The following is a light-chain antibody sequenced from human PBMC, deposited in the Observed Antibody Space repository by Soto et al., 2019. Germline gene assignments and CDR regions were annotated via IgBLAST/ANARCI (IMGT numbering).Light chain of an antibody. Sequence: EIVMTQSPATLSVSPGERATLSCRASQSINNNLAWYQQKPGQVPRLLIYDASTKTTGIPARFTGSGSGTEFTLTISSLQSEDSAVYYCQQYNTWPPSADTFGQGTKLEIK. CDR3: QQYNTWPPSADT. V-gene: IGKV3-15*01. CDR2: DAS. CDR1: QSINNN. J-gene: IGKJ2*01.